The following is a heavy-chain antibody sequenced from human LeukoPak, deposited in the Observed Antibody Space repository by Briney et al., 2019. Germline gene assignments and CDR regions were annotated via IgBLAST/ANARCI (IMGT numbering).Heavy chain of an antibody. Sequence: SETLSLTCAVYGGSFSGYYWSWIRQPPGKGLEWIGEINQSGSTNYNPSLKSRVTISVDTSKNQFSLKLSSVTAADTAVYYCARQYYYDSSGYYYAAFDIWGQGTMVTVSS. CDR3: ARQYYYDSSGYYYAAFDI. V-gene: IGHV4-34*01. J-gene: IGHJ3*02. CDR2: INQSGST. CDR1: GGSFSGYY. D-gene: IGHD3-22*01.